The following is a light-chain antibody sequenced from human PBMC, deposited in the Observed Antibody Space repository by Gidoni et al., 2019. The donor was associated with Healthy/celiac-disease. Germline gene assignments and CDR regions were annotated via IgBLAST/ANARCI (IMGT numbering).Light chain of an antibody. V-gene: IGKV3-15*01. CDR2: GAS. J-gene: IGKJ4*01. CDR1: QSVSSN. Sequence: EIVMTQSLATLSVSPGERATLPCRASQSVSSNLAWYQQKPGQAPRLLIYGASTRATGIPARFSGSGSGTEFTLTISSLQSEDFAVDYCQQYNNWTLTFGGGTKVEIK. CDR3: QQYNNWTLT.